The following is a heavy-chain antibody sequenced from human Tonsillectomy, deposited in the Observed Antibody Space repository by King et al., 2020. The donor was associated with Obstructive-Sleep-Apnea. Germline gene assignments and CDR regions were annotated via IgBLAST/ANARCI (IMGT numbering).Heavy chain of an antibody. J-gene: IGHJ4*02. CDR3: ARGGGGGRAYSSNDY. D-gene: IGHD6-13*01. V-gene: IGHV3-48*04. CDR1: GFTFSSYS. CDR2: VSSSSSTI. Sequence: VQLVESGGGLVQPGGSLRLSCAASGFTFSSYSMNWVRQAPGKGLEWVSYVSSSSSTIYYADSMKGRITISRDNAKNSLFLQMNSLRAEDTAGYYCARGGGGGRAYSSNDYWGQGTLVTVSS.